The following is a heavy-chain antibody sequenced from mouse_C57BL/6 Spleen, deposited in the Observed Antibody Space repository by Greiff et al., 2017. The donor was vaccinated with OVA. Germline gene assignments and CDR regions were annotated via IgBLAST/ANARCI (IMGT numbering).Heavy chain of an antibody. J-gene: IGHJ3*01. Sequence: QVQLQQSGPELVKPGASVKISCKASGYAFRSSWMNWVKQRPGKGLEWIGRIYPGDGDTNYNGKFKGKATLTADKSSSTAYMQLSSLTSEDSAVYFCARDGNFAYWGQGTLVTVSA. CDR1: GYAFRSSW. V-gene: IGHV1-82*01. CDR2: IYPGDGDT. CDR3: ARDGNFAY. D-gene: IGHD2-1*01.